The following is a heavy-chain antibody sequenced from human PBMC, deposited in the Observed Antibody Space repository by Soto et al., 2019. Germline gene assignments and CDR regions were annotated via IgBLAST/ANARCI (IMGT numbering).Heavy chain of an antibody. Sequence: GGSLRLSCAASGLTFSSYAMHWVRQAPGKGLEWVAVISYDGSNKYYADSVKGRFTISRDNSKNTLYLQMNSLRAEDTAVYYCARSGYYYDSSGYFLVYYYYGMDVWGQGTTVTV. J-gene: IGHJ6*02. CDR3: ARSGYYYDSSGYFLVYYYYGMDV. CDR1: GLTFSSYA. CDR2: ISYDGSNK. V-gene: IGHV3-30-3*01. D-gene: IGHD3-22*01.